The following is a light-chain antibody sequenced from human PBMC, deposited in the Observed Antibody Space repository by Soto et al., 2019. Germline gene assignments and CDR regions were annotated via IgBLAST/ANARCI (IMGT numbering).Light chain of an antibody. CDR2: GAS. V-gene: IGKV3-20*01. Sequence: EIVLTQSPGTLSLSPGERATLSCRASQSVSSSYLAWYQQNLGQAPRLLIYGASSRATGIPDRFSGSGSGTDFTLTISRLEPEDFAVYYCQQYGSSRNTFAQGTKLEIK. CDR3: QQYGSSRNT. CDR1: QSVSSSY. J-gene: IGKJ2*01.